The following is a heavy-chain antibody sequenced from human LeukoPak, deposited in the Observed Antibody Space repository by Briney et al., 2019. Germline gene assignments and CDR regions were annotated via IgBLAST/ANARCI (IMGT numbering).Heavy chain of an antibody. CDR1: GFTFSTYN. V-gene: IGHV3-21*01. CDR2: ITSTSSYM. Sequence: PGQSLRLSCAASGFTFSTYNMNWVRQAPGKGLEWVSSITSTSSYMYYADSVKGRFTISRDNAQNSLYLHMGSLRAEDTAVYYCARDPYSGGYGDDYYYYMDVWGKGTTVTISS. D-gene: IGHD1-26*01. J-gene: IGHJ6*03. CDR3: ARDPYSGGYGDDYYYYMDV.